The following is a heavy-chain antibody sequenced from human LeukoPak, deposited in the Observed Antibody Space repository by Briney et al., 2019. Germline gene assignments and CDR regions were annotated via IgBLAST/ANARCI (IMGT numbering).Heavy chain of an antibody. J-gene: IGHJ4*02. CDR1: GFTFNNYA. D-gene: IGHD3-10*01. CDR2: ISGSGGST. CDR3: ANTRTIYYFDY. Sequence: GGSLRLSCAASGFTFNNYAMSWVRQAPGKGLEWVSAISGSGGSTYYADSVKGRFTISRDNSKNTLYLQMNSLRAEDTAVYYCANTRTIYYFDYWGQGTLVTVSP. V-gene: IGHV3-23*01.